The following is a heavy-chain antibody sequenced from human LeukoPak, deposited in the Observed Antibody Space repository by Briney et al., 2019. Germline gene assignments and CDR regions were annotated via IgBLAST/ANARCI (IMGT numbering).Heavy chain of an antibody. CDR3: ARLASSYYYYMYI. CDR1: GGSISSYY. Sequence: SETLSLTCTVSGGSISSYYWSWIRQPPGKGLEWIGYIYTSGSTNYNPSLKSRVTISVDTSKNQFSLKLSSVTAADTAVYYCARLASSYYYYMYIWGKGTTVTVSS. V-gene: IGHV4-4*09. J-gene: IGHJ6*03. CDR2: IYTSGST.